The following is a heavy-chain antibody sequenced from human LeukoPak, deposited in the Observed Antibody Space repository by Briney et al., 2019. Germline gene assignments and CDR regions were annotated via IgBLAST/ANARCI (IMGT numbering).Heavy chain of an antibody. J-gene: IGHJ4*02. CDR3: ARDVHWLQFNY. CDR1: GFTFSDYY. V-gene: IGHV3-11*01. D-gene: IGHD5-24*01. CDR2: IGKSGSPT. Sequence: GGSLRLSCAASGFTFSDYYMIWIRQAPGKGLECVSYIGKSGSPTYYADSVKGRFTISRDNAKNSLFLQMNSLRAEDSAVYYCARDVHWLQFNYWGQGTLVTVSS.